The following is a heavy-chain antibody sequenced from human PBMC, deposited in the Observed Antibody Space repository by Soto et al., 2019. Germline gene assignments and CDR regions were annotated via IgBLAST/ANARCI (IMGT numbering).Heavy chain of an antibody. CDR1: GGTLSSYA. Sequence: QVQLVQSGAEVKKPGSSVKVSCKASGGTLSSYAISWVRQAPGQGLEWMGGIIPIFGTANYAQKFQGRVTITADESTSTAYMELSSLRSEDTAVYYCASSTASGYSYGPYYYYYYGMDVWGQGTTVTVSS. V-gene: IGHV1-69*01. CDR3: ASSTASGYSYGPYYYYYYGMDV. D-gene: IGHD5-18*01. CDR2: IIPIFGTA. J-gene: IGHJ6*02.